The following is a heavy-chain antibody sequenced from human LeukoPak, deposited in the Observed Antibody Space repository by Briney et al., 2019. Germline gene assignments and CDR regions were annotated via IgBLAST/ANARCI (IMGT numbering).Heavy chain of an antibody. V-gene: IGHV4-34*01. CDR3: ARGRRRGIAAPPPQSYGMDV. J-gene: IGHJ6*02. Sequence: SETLSLTCAVYGGSFSGDYWNWIRQPPGKGLGWIGEINHSGSTNYNPSPKSRVTISVDTSKNQFSLKLTSVTAADTAVYYCARGRRRGIAAPPPQSYGMDVWGQGTTVTVAS. CDR2: INHSGST. CDR1: GGSFSGDY. D-gene: IGHD6-6*01.